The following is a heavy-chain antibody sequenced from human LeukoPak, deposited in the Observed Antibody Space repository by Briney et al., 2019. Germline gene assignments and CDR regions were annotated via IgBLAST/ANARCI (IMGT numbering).Heavy chain of an antibody. CDR2: IYHNENT. V-gene: IGHV4-34*01. CDR3: ARGGSYDAFDI. J-gene: IGHJ3*02. D-gene: IGHD3-10*01. CDR1: GGSFSGYY. Sequence: SETLSLTCAVYGGSFSGYYWSWIRQPPGKGLEWIGYIYHNENTYYNPSLESRVTISLDRSRNQFSLRLTSVTAADTAVYYCARGGSYDAFDIWGQGTMVTVSS.